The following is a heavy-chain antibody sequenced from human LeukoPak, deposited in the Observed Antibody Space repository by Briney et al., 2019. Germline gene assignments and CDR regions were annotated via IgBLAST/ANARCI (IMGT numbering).Heavy chain of an antibody. J-gene: IGHJ4*02. Sequence: SVKVSCKASGGTLSSFAFSWMRQAPGQGLEWMGRIIPIYNPEDYAQRFLGRVTISTDESTNTVYMELSRLRHEDTAVYYCAREPLGCGGDCHFDFWGQGTLVTVSS. CDR1: GGTLSSFA. CDR2: IIPIYNPE. D-gene: IGHD2-21*02. V-gene: IGHV1-69*05. CDR3: AREPLGCGGDCHFDF.